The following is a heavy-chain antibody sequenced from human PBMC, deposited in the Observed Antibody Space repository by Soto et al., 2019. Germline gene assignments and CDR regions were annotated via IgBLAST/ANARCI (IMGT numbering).Heavy chain of an antibody. Sequence: XGSLKLSCAVAGFTVSYKYMTWVRQAPGNGLEWVSVIYRGGDTFYADSVKGRFTISRDNSKNTLYLQMNSLRAEDTAVYYCARGMYGSGSYYIGDAFDMWGQGTMVTVS. CDR1: GFTVSYKY. CDR2: IYRGGDT. D-gene: IGHD3-10*01. CDR3: ARGMYGSGSYYIGDAFDM. V-gene: IGHV3-53*01. J-gene: IGHJ3*02.